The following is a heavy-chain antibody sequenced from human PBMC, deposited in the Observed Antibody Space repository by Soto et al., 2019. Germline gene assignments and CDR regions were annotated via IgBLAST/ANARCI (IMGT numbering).Heavy chain of an antibody. CDR2: INPNSGGT. CDR1: GYTFTGYY. D-gene: IGHD3-3*01. CDR3: ARDRALLRFLEWLPDYYYYGMDV. Sequence: GASVKVSCKASGYTFTGYYMHWVRQAPGQGLEWMGWINPNSGGTNYAQKFQGWVTMTRDTSISTAYMELSRLRSDDTAVYYCARDRALLRFLEWLPDYYYYGMDVWGQGTTVTVSS. V-gene: IGHV1-2*04. J-gene: IGHJ6*02.